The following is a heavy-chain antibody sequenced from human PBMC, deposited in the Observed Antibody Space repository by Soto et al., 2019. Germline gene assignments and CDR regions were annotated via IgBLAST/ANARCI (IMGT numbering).Heavy chain of an antibody. CDR1: GFSFSDYF. D-gene: IGHD2-15*01. Sequence: QAQLVQSGAEVKKPGASVKVSCKASGFSFSDYFMHWVRQAPGQGLEWMGIINPSGDSRNYAQKFQGRVTITRDTSTSTVYMDLSSLRYEDTAVYYCARDNSQNYGTPAASSRFHPWGQATPVTVSS. J-gene: IGHJ5*02. CDR2: INPSGDSR. CDR3: ARDNSQNYGTPAASSRFHP. V-gene: IGHV1-46*01.